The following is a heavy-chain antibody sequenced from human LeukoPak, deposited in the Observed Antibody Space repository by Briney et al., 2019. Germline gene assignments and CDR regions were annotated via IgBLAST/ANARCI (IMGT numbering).Heavy chain of an antibody. V-gene: IGHV4-59*12. CDR3: ARAYSSRAYYMDV. CDR1: GGSTNSYY. Sequence: SETLSLTCTVSGGSTNSYYWSWIRQPPGKGLEWIGYIDYSGRTKYNPSLKSRVTVSVDRSKNQFSLKLSSVTAADTAVYYCARAYSSRAYYMDVWGKGTTVTVSS. CDR2: IDYSGRT. J-gene: IGHJ6*03. D-gene: IGHD6-13*01.